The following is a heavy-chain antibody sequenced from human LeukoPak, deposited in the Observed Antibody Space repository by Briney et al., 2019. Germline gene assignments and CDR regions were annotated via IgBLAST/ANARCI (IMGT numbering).Heavy chain of an antibody. D-gene: IGHD1-1*01. V-gene: IGHV4-61*02. CDR2: IYSSGST. Sequence: PSETLSLTCTVSGGSISSGNYYWSWIRQPAGKGLEWIGRIYSSGSTNYNPSLKSRVTISIDTSKNQFSLKLSSVTAADTAVYYCARGHGTLLANWFDPWGQGTLVTVSS. J-gene: IGHJ5*02. CDR3: ARGHGTLLANWFDP. CDR1: GGSISSGNYY.